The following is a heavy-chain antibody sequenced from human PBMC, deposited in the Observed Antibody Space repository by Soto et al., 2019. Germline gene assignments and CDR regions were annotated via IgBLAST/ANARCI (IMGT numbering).Heavy chain of an antibody. Sequence: WGSLRLSCAASGFTFISYAIIFFRHSPCKWLEWVSAISGSGGSTYYADSVKGRFTISRDNSKNTLYLQMNSLRAEDTAVYYCAKDLSELDSAAWFDPWGRGTLVTVSS. J-gene: IGHJ5*02. CDR2: ISGSGGST. V-gene: IGHV3-23*01. CDR3: AKDLSELDSAAWFDP. D-gene: IGHD1-1*01. CDR1: GFTFISYA.